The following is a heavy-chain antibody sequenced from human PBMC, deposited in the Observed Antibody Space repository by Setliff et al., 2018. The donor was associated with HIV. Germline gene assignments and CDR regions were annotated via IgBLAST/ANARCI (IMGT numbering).Heavy chain of an antibody. CDR1: GFPFSSYY. Sequence: GGSLRLSCAASGFPFSSYYMGWVRQSAGKGLEWLANINQDGSEKKYVDSVKGRFILSRDNAKNSLYLQMSSLRAEDTAVYYCARRKYYYDSTAYFHYKYYGMDVWGQGTTVTVSS. J-gene: IGHJ6*02. CDR2: INQDGSEK. CDR3: ARRKYYYDSTAYFHYKYYGMDV. D-gene: IGHD3-22*01. V-gene: IGHV3-7*01.